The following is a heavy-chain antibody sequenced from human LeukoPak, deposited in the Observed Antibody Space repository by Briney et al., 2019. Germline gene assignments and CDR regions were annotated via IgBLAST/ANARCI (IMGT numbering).Heavy chain of an antibody. J-gene: IGHJ5*02. V-gene: IGHV1-18*01. CDR2: ISTYNGNT. Sequence: ASVNVSCTASGYTFTSYGISWVRQAPGQGLEWMGWISTYNGNTHYAQKFQGRVTMTTDTSSSTAYMELRSLRSDDTAIYYCARDRNWFDPWGQGTLVTVSS. CDR1: GYTFTSYG. CDR3: ARDRNWFDP.